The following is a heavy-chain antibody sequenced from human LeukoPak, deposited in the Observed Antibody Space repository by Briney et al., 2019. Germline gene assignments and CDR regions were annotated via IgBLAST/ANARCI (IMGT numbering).Heavy chain of an antibody. J-gene: IGHJ4*02. Sequence: SCKASGYTFTGHYMHWVRQAPGKGLEWMAVISYDGNKYYADSVKGRFTISRDNSKNTLYLQMNSLRAEDTAVYYCAKDHASLDSAMVNLFEFDYWGQGTLVTVSS. CDR2: ISYDGNK. CDR3: AKDHASLDSAMVNLFEFDY. D-gene: IGHD5-18*01. V-gene: IGHV3-30*18. CDR1: GYTFTGHY.